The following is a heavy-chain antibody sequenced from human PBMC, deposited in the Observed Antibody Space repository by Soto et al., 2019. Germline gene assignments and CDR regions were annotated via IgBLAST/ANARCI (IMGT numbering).Heavy chain of an antibody. D-gene: IGHD3-22*01. J-gene: IGHJ6*02. CDR1: GFTFSDYY. CDR3: ARLDGNDYDSSGYYYYYYGMDV. CDR2: ISSSGSTI. V-gene: IGHV3-11*01. Sequence: QVQLVECGGGLVKPGGSLRLSYAASGFTFSDYYMSWIRQAPGKGLEWVSYISSSGSTIYYADSVKGRFTISRDNAKNSLYLQMNSLRAEDTAVYYCARLDGNDYDSSGYYYYYYGMDVWGQGTTVTVSS.